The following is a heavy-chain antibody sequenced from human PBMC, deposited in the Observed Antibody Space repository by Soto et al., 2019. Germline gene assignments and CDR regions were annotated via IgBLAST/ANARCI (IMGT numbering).Heavy chain of an antibody. Sequence: SGNLSLTCTVSGGSISRNDYYWGWIRQPPGEGLEWIGSIYYSGSTYYNPSLKSRVIISVDTSKNQFSLKLNSVTAADTTVYFCARQVVWRGCHPDYWGQRAFVTVSA. CDR3: ARQVVWRGCHPDY. CDR2: IYYSGST. CDR1: GGSISRNDYY. V-gene: IGHV4-39*01. D-gene: IGHD3-16*01. J-gene: IGHJ4*02.